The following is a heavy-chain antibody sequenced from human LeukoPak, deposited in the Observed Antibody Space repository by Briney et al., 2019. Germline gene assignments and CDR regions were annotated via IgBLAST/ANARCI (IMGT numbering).Heavy chain of an antibody. CDR3: ARGGYYFDISAPDAFDI. J-gene: IGHJ3*02. V-gene: IGHV3-74*01. CDR1: GFTFSSYW. CDR2: INSDGSTT. D-gene: IGHD3-22*01. Sequence: GGSLRLSCAASGFTFSSYWMHWVRQAPGKGLVWVSRINSDGSTTHYADSVKGRFTISRDNAKNTLYLQMNSLRAEDTAVYYCARGGYYFDISAPDAFDIWGQGTMVTVSS.